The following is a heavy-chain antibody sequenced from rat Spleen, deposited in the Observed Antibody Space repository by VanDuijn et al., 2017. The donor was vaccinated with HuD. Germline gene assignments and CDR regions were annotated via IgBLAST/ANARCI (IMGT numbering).Heavy chain of an antibody. J-gene: IGHJ2*01. D-gene: IGHD3-6*01. V-gene: IGHV5-19*01. CDR2: ISPSGGST. Sequence: EVQLVESGGGLVQPGRSLKLSCAASGFTFSDYGMAWVRQAPTKGLEWVATISPSGGSTYYRDSVKGRFTISRDNAKSTLYLQMDSLRSEDTATYYCATDNYYWDYWGQGVMVTVSS. CDR1: GFTFSDYG. CDR3: ATDNYYWDY.